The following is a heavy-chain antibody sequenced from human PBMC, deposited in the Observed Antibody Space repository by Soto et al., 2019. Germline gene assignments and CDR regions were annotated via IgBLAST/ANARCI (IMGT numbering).Heavy chain of an antibody. D-gene: IGHD3-9*01. CDR3: AAARDILTRLASAHVANYGMDV. Sequence: ASVKVSCKASGGTFSSYAISWVRQAPGQGLEWMGGIIPIFGTANYAQKFQGRVTITADKSTSTAYMELSSLRSEDTAVYYCAAARDILTRLASAHVANYGMDVWGQGTTVTVSS. CDR2: IIPIFGTA. J-gene: IGHJ6*02. CDR1: GGTFSSYA. V-gene: IGHV1-69*06.